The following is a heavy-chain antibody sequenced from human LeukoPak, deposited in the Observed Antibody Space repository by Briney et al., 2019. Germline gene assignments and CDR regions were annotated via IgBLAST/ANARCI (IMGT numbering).Heavy chain of an antibody. CDR2: INGDGSIT. J-gene: IGHJ5*02. CDR3: AREDSGSIGWFDP. D-gene: IGHD1-26*01. V-gene: IGHV3-74*01. Sequence: PGGSLRLSCAASGFTVSNNYMSWVRQAPGKGLVWVSRINGDGSITTYADSVKGRFTISRDNAKNTLYLQMNSLRAEDTAVYYCAREDSGSIGWFDPWGQGTLVTVSS. CDR1: GFTVSNNY.